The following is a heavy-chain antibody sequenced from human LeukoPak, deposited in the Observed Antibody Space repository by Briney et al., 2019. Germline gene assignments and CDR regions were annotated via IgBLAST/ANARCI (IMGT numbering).Heavy chain of an antibody. CDR2: ISYDGSNK. CDR1: GFTFSSYG. CDR3: AKDINYYDSGSYTFDY. D-gene: IGHD3-10*01. V-gene: IGHV3-30*18. Sequence: GGSLRLSCAASGFTFSSYGMHWVRQAPGKGLEWVAVISYDGSNKYYADSVKGRFTSSRDNSKNTLYLQINSLSAEDTAVYYCAKDINYYDSGSYTFDYWGQGTLVTVSS. J-gene: IGHJ4*02.